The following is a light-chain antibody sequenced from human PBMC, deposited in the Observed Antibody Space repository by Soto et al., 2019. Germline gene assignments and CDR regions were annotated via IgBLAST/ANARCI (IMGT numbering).Light chain of an antibody. J-gene: IGLJ3*02. Sequence: QSVLTQAPSASGAPGQRVTLSCSGTSSNIGTTAVSWFQQLPGTAPKLVIYSNDVRPSGVPDRFSASTPGTSASLAISGLKSEDEADYYCAAWDDSLKGWVFGGGTKLTVL. CDR3: AAWDDSLKGWV. CDR2: SND. V-gene: IGLV1-44*01. CDR1: SSNIGTTA.